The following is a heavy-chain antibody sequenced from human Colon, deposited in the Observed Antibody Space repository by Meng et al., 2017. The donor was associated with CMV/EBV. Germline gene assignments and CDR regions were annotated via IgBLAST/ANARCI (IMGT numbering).Heavy chain of an antibody. J-gene: IGHJ4*02. Sequence: GGSLRLSCAASGFTFSNYEMNWVRQAPGKGLEWVSYISSSGSTIYYADSVKGRFTISRDNSKNTLYLQMNSLRAEDTAVYYCAKEWAPHEHFDYWGQGTLVTVSS. V-gene: IGHV3-48*03. CDR1: GFTFSNYE. CDR3: AKEWAPHEHFDY. CDR2: ISSSGSTI.